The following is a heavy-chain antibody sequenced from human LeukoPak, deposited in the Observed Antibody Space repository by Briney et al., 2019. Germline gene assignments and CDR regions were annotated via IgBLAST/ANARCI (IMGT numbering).Heavy chain of an antibody. CDR1: GFTFSSYG. CDR3: ARANSGYDFLIDP. CDR2: IWYDGSNK. Sequence: GGSLRLSCAASGFTFSSYGMHWVRQAPGKGLGWVAVIWYDGSNKYYADSVKGRFTISRDNSKNTLYLQMNSLRAEDTAVYYCARANSGYDFLIDPWGQGTLVTVSS. D-gene: IGHD5-12*01. J-gene: IGHJ5*02. V-gene: IGHV3-33*01.